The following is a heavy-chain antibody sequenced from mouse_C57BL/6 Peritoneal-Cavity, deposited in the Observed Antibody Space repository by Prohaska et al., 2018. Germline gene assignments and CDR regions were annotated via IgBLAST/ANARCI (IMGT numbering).Heavy chain of an antibody. CDR1: GFTFSNYW. V-gene: IGHV6-3*01. CDR3: TDPPPGY. J-gene: IGHJ2*01. CDR2: MRLKSDNYAT. Sequence: EVKLEESGGGLVQPGGSMKLSCVASGFTFSNYWMNLVRQSAEKWVELVAQMRLKSDNYATQYAESVKGRFTVSRDDSKSSVYLQMNNLRAEDTGIYYCTDPPPGYWGQGTTLTVSS.